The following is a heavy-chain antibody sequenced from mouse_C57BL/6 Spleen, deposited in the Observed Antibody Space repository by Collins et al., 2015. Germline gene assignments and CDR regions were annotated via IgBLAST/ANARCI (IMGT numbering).Heavy chain of an antibody. CDR3: AREAEEAMDY. Sequence: DVQLQESGPGMVKPSQSLSLTCTVTGYSITSGYDWHWIRHFPGNKLEWMGYISYSGSINYNPSLKSRISITHDTSKNHFFLKLNSVTTEDTATYYCAREAEEAMDYWGQGTSVTVSS. CDR2: ISYSGSI. V-gene: IGHV3-1*01. J-gene: IGHJ4*01. CDR1: GYSITSGYD.